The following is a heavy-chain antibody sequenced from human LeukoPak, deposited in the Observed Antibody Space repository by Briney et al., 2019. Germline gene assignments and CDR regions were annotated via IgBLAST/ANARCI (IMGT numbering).Heavy chain of an antibody. CDR2: ISSSSSYI. V-gene: IGHV3-21*01. Sequence: GGSLRLSCAASGFTFSSYSMNWVRQAPGKGLERVSSISSSSSYIYYADSGRGRFTISRDNAKNSLYLQMNSLRAEDTAVYYCARDRGQWELPSDAFDIWGQGTMVTVSS. D-gene: IGHD1-26*01. J-gene: IGHJ3*02. CDR1: GFTFSSYS. CDR3: ARDRGQWELPSDAFDI.